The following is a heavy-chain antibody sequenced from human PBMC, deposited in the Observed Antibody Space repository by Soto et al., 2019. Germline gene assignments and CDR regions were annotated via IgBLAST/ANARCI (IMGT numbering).Heavy chain of an antibody. J-gene: IGHJ4*02. Sequence: SETLSLTCTVSGDSVSSDGYFWSWIRHPPGKGLEWIGYIYYSGSTDYDPSLKSRVTTSVDTSKNQFSLKLSSVTAADTAVYYCARRWGTYIDGSGQGTRVTVSS. V-gene: IGHV4-61*08. D-gene: IGHD7-27*01. CDR3: ARRWGTYIDG. CDR2: IYYSGST. CDR1: GDSVSSDGYF.